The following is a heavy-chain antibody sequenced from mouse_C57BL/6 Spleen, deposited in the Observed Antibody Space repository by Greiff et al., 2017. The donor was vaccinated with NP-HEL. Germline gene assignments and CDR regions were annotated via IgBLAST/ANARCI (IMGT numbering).Heavy chain of an antibody. CDR1: GYTFTSYW. V-gene: IGHV1-50*01. CDR2: IDPSDSYT. Sequence: VQLQQPGAELVKPGASVKLSCKASGYTFTSYWMQWVKQRPGQGLEWIGEIDPSDSYTNYNQKFKGKATLTVDTSSSTAYMQLSSLTSEDSAVYYGASPGRKGGFAYWGQGTLVTVSA. J-gene: IGHJ3*01. D-gene: IGHD3-3*01. CDR3: ASPGRKGGFAY.